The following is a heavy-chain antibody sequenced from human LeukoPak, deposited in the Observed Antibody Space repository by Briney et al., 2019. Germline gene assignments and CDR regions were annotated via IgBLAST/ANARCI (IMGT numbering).Heavy chain of an antibody. Sequence: QPGGSLRLSCAASGFISSRYWMHWVRQPPGKGLGYIAWINTDGFSTSYAAPVKGRFTISRDNAKNTLYLQMNSLRAEDTAVYYCARSRTYGDYGRGLDYWGQGTLVTVSS. V-gene: IGHV3-74*01. CDR2: INTDGFST. CDR1: GFISSRYW. D-gene: IGHD4-17*01. J-gene: IGHJ4*02. CDR3: ARSRTYGDYGRGLDY.